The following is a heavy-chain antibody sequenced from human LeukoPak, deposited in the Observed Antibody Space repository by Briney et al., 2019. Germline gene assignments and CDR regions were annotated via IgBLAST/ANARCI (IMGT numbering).Heavy chain of an antibody. Sequence: GGSPRLSCAASGFTFSSYSMNWVRQAPGKGLEWVSYISSSSTIYYADSVKGRFTISRDNAKNSLYLQMNSLRAEDTAVYYCARDPAYCGGDCYSNYWGQGTLVTVSS. V-gene: IGHV3-48*04. CDR2: ISSSSTI. CDR1: GFTFSSYS. J-gene: IGHJ4*02. CDR3: ARDPAYCGGDCYSNY. D-gene: IGHD2-21*02.